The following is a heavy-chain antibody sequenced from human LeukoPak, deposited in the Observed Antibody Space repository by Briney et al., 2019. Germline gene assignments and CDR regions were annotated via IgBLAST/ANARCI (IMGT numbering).Heavy chain of an antibody. CDR2: MSPNSGNT. CDR3: ARAHTSSWRLNWFDS. D-gene: IGHD6-13*01. CDR1: GYTFTDYD. V-gene: IGHV1-8*01. Sequence: ASVKVSCKASGYTFTDYDIYWVRQATGQGLEWVGWMSPNSGNTVYAQKFQGRVTMTRDSSINTAYMELNSLRSEDTAVYYCARAHTSSWRLNWFDSWGQGTLVTVSS. J-gene: IGHJ5*01.